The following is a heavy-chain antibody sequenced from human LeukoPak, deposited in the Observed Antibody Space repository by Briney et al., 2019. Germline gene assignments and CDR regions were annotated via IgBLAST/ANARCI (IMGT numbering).Heavy chain of an antibody. D-gene: IGHD3-10*01. Sequence: SETLSLTCAVYVGSFSGYYWTWIRQAPGKGLEWIGEIDHSGSTKYNPSLKSRVTISVDTSKNQFSLKLSSVTAADTAVYYCARGAQIGFGEFNNWFDPWGQGTLVTVSS. CDR3: ARGAQIGFGEFNNWFDP. J-gene: IGHJ5*02. V-gene: IGHV4-34*01. CDR2: IDHSGST. CDR1: VGSFSGYY.